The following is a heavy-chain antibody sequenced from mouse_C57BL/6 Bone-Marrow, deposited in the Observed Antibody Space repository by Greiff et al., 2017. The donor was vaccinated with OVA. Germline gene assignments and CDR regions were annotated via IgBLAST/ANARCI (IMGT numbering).Heavy chain of an antibody. Sequence: EVQVVESGEGLVKPGGSLKLSCAASGFTFSSYAMSWVRQTPEKRLEWVAYISSGGDYIYYADTVKGRFTISRDNARNTLYLQMSSLKSEDTAMYYCTRDPDSNFLFAYWGQGTLVTVSA. J-gene: IGHJ3*01. D-gene: IGHD2-5*01. CDR1: GFTFSSYA. CDR3: TRDPDSNFLFAY. V-gene: IGHV5-9-1*02. CDR2: ISSGGDYI.